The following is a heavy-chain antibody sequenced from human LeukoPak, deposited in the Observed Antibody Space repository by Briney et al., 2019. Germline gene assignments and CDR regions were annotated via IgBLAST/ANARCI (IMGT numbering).Heavy chain of an antibody. CDR2: ISSSGSTI. V-gene: IGHV3-48*03. J-gene: IGHJ4*02. CDR3: ARASTYDSSGYPYYFDY. CDR1: GFTFSSYE. Sequence: GGSLRLSCAASGFTFSSYEMNWVRQAPGKGLEWVSYISSSGSTIYYADSVKGRFTISRDNAKNSLYLQMNSLRAEDTAVYYCARASTYDSSGYPYYFDYWGQGTLVTVPS. D-gene: IGHD3-22*01.